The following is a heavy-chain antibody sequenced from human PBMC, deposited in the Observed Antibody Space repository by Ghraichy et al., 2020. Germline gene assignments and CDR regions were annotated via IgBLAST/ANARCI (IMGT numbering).Heavy chain of an antibody. Sequence: GGSLRLSCAASGFTFSGSAMHWVRQASGKGLEWVGRIRSKANSYATAYAASVKGRFTISRDDSKNTAYLQMNSLKTEDTAVYYCTRQATVTTYYYYYYMDVWGKGTTVTISS. J-gene: IGHJ6*03. CDR2: IRSKANSYAT. D-gene: IGHD4-17*01. CDR3: TRQATVTTYYYYYYMDV. CDR1: GFTFSGSA. V-gene: IGHV3-73*01.